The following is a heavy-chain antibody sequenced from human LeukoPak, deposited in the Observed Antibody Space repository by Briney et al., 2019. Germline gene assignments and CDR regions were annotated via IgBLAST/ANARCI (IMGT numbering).Heavy chain of an antibody. J-gene: IGHJ6*03. CDR1: GYTFTSYG. D-gene: IGHD2-15*01. Sequence: ASVKVSCKASGYTFTSYGISWVRQAPGQGLEWMGWISAYNGNTNYAQKLQGRVTMTTDTSTSTAYMKLRSLRSDDTAVYYCARVRYCSGGSCLPLYYYYYYMDVWGKGTTVTVSS. CDR2: ISAYNGNT. CDR3: ARVRYCSGGSCLPLYYYYYYMDV. V-gene: IGHV1-18*01.